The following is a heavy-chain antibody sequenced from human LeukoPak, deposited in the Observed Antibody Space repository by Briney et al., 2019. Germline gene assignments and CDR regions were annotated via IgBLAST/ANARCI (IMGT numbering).Heavy chain of an antibody. CDR2: IRYDGSNK. Sequence: AGGSLRLSCAASGYTFNNYAMNWVRQAPGKGLEWVAFIRYDGSNKYYADSVKGRFTISRDNSKNTLYLQMNSLRAEDTAVYYCAKDTGLVGANIDYWGQGTLVTVSS. V-gene: IGHV3-30*02. CDR3: AKDTGLVGANIDY. J-gene: IGHJ4*02. D-gene: IGHD1-26*01. CDR1: GYTFNNYA.